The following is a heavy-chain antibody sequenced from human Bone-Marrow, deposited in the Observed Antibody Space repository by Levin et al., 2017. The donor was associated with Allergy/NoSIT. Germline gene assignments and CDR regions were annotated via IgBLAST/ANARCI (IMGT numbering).Heavy chain of an antibody. D-gene: IGHD3-10*01. J-gene: IGHJ4*02. CDR1: GGSISSNNW. CDR2: IFYSGTT. V-gene: IGHV4-4*02. Sequence: SETLSLTCAVSGGSISSNNWWSWVRQSPGKGLEWIGEIFYSGTTYYNPSLQSRVTISVDKSKNQFSLKLSSVTAADTAVYYCARAVDSGSYYGSRSYYLDYWGQGTLVTVSS. CDR3: ARAVDSGSYYGSRSYYLDY.